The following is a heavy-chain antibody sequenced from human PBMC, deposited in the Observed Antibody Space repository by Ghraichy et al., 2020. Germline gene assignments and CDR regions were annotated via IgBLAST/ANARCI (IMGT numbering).Heavy chain of an antibody. J-gene: IGHJ4*02. CDR2: ISGSGGST. Sequence: GGSLRLSCAASGFTFSSYAMSWVRQAPGKGLEWVSAISGSGGSTYYADSVKGRFTISRDNSKNTLYLQMNSLRAEDTAVYYCAKDRYYDSSTTGYFDYWGQGTLVTVSS. D-gene: IGHD3-22*01. CDR1: GFTFSSYA. CDR3: AKDRYYDSSTTGYFDY. V-gene: IGHV3-23*01.